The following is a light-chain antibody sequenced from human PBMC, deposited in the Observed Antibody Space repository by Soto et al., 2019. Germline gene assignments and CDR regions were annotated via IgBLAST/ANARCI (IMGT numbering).Light chain of an antibody. J-gene: IGLJ2*01. CDR2: DVS. CDR3: CSYAGSYAV. Sequence: QSALTQPRSVSGSPGQSVTISCTGTSSDVGGYNYVSWYQQHPGKAPKLMIYDVSERPSGVPDRFSGSKSGNTASLTISGLQAEDEADYYCCSYAGSYAVFGGGTKVTVL. CDR1: SSDVGGYNY. V-gene: IGLV2-11*01.